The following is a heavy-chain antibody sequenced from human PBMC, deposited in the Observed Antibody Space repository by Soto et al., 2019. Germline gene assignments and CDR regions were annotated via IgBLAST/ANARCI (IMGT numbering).Heavy chain of an antibody. CDR3: VRGVDASFDY. CDR2: TYYRSNWKN. CDR1: GGGVASITAA. D-gene: IGHD2-2*01. Sequence: SQTLSHIGGISGGGVASITAAWDWVKQSPSRGLEWLGRTYYRSNWKNDYALSVNSRITINPDTSKNQLSLQLSSVTPEDTAVYYCVRGVDASFDYWGQGTLVTVSS. V-gene: IGHV6-1*01. J-gene: IGHJ4*02.